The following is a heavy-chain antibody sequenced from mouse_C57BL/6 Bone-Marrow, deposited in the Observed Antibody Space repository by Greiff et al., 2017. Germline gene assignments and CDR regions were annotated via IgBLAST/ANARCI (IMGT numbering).Heavy chain of an antibody. CDR3: APYYGSSPAWFAY. Sequence: VQLQQSVAELVRPGASVKLSCTASGFNIKNTYMHWVKQRPEQGLEWIGRIDPANGNTKYAPKFQGKATITADTSSNTAYLQLRSLTSEDTAIYYCAPYYGSSPAWFAYWGQGTLVTVSA. J-gene: IGHJ3*01. CDR2: IDPANGNT. V-gene: IGHV14-3*01. D-gene: IGHD1-1*01. CDR1: GFNIKNTY.